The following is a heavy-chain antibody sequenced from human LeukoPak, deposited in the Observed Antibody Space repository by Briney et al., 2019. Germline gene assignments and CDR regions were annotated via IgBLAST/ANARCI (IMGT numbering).Heavy chain of an antibody. Sequence: GGSLRLSCAASGFTFSSYAMHWVRQAPGKGLEWVAVISYDGSNKYYADSVKGRFTISRDNSKNTLYLQMNSLRAEDTAVYYCARGYSYGVFDYWGQGTLGTVSS. D-gene: IGHD5-18*01. CDR2: ISYDGSNK. CDR3: ARGYSYGVFDY. V-gene: IGHV3-30*04. J-gene: IGHJ4*02. CDR1: GFTFSSYA.